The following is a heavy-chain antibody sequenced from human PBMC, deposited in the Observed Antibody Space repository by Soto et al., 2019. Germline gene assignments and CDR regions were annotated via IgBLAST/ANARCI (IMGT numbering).Heavy chain of an antibody. Sequence: QVQLVESGGGLVQPGRSLRLSCAASGFTFSTHAMHWVRQAPGKGLECVAIVSFDGSNKYYADSVKGRFTISRDNSKNTLYLQMSALTPEDTAFYYCARDQTGITTAGGGRIDHWGQGTLVTVSS. CDR1: GFTFSTHA. D-gene: IGHD6-13*01. J-gene: IGHJ4*02. CDR3: ARDQTGITTAGGGRIDH. CDR2: VSFDGSNK. V-gene: IGHV3-30-3*01.